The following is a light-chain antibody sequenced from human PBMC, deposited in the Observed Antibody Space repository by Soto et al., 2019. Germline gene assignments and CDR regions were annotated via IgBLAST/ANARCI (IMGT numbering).Light chain of an antibody. V-gene: IGKV1-27*01. J-gene: IGKJ4*01. CDR1: QGISNY. CDR2: AAS. Sequence: DIQMTQSPSSLSASVGDRVTITCRASQGISNYLAWYQQKPGKVPKLLIYAASTLKSGVPSRFSGSGSGTDFTLTISSLQPEDVATYYCQKYNSDPPLTFGGGTKVEIK. CDR3: QKYNSDPPLT.